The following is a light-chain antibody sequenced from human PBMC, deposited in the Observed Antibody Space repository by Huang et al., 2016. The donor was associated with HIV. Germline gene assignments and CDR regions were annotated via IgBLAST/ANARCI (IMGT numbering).Light chain of an antibody. Sequence: EIVLTQSPATLSVSPGERATLSCRASQSVQTNIAWYQQKPGQAPSLLIYAASTRATGVPARFSGGGSATEFTLTINSLQSEDFALYYCQQYNNWPPGTFGQGTKVEI. CDR3: QQYNNWPPGT. CDR1: QSVQTN. J-gene: IGKJ1*01. V-gene: IGKV3-15*01. CDR2: AAS.